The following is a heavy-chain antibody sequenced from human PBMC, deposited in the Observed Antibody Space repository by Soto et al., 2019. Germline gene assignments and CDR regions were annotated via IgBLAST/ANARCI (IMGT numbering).Heavy chain of an antibody. J-gene: IGHJ4*02. CDR3: ARGAALAGKLDL. V-gene: IGHV3-21*06. CDR2: ISSHGRDI. CDR1: GFTFTSDS. Sequence: EVQLVESGVGLVKPGGSVRLSCEASGFTFTSDSMTWVRQAPGKELEWVSSISSHGRDIFYADSVKGRFTISRDNAKDSLHLQMNSLTGEDSAVYYCARGAALAGKLDLWGQGTLVTVSS. D-gene: IGHD6-19*01.